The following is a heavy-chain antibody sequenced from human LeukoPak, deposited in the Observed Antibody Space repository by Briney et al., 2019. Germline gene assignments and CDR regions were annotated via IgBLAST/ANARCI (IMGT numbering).Heavy chain of an antibody. Sequence: GGSLRLSCVASGFIFSRYWMSWVRQAPGKGLEWVANIKQDGSEKYYVDSVKGRFSISRDNAKSSLFLQMNSLRAEDTAVYYCARDWYGDKYWYFDVWGRGTLVTVSS. CDR1: GFIFSRYW. CDR2: IKQDGSEK. D-gene: IGHD4-17*01. CDR3: ARDWYGDKYWYFDV. V-gene: IGHV3-7*01. J-gene: IGHJ2*01.